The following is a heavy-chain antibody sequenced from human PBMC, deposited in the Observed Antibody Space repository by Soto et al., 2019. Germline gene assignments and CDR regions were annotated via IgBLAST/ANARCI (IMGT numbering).Heavy chain of an antibody. CDR3: ASAGYSSSYYVFGWFDP. J-gene: IGHJ5*02. CDR2: MYHSRST. Sequence: PSETLSLTCAVSGGSISSGGYSWSWIRQPPGKGLEWIGYMYHSRSTSYNPSLKSRVTISVDTSKNQFSLKLISVTAADTAVYYCASAGYSSSYYVFGWFDPWGQGTLVTVSS. V-gene: IGHV4-30-2*01. D-gene: IGHD6-13*01. CDR1: GGSISSGGYS.